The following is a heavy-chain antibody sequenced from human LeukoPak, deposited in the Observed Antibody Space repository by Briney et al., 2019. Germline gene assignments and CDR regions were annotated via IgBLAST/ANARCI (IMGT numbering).Heavy chain of an antibody. D-gene: IGHD1-26*01. J-gene: IGHJ3*02. V-gene: IGHV4-59*01. Sequence: SETLSLTCTVSGDSISDYCWSWIRQPLGKGLEWIGYIYYSGSTKYNPSLESRVTISADTSKNQFSLKLSSVTAADTAVYYCARPISPGAADAFDIWGQGTMVTVSS. CDR2: IYYSGST. CDR1: GDSISDYC. CDR3: ARPISPGAADAFDI.